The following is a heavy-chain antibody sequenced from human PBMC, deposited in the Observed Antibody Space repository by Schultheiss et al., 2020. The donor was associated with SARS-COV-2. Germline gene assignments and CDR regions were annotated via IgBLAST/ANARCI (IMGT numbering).Heavy chain of an antibody. CDR1: GGSINSYY. J-gene: IGHJ6*03. V-gene: IGHV4-4*07. CDR2: IYTSEST. D-gene: IGHD6-6*01. Sequence: SETLSLTCTVSGGSINSYYWSWIRQPAGKGLEWIGRIYTSESTNYNPSLKSRVTISVDTPKNQFSLNLSSVTAADTAVDYCARARTSSSPLDHYYYMDVWGKGTRATVS. CDR3: ARARTSSSPLDHYYYMDV.